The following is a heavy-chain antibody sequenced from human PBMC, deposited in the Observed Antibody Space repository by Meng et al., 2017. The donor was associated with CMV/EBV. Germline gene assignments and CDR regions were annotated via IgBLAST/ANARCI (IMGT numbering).Heavy chain of an antibody. CDR1: GFTFSSYG. J-gene: IGHJ6*02. CDR3: AKDHVVVVPAAIPDYYYYGTDV. CDR2: IRYDGSNK. D-gene: IGHD2-2*02. V-gene: IGHV3-30*02. Sequence: GESLKISCAASGFTFSSYGMHWVRQAPGKGLEWVAFIRYDGSNKYYADSVKGRFTISRDNSKNTLYLQMNSLRAEDTAVYYCAKDHVVVVPAAIPDYYYYGTDVWGQGTTVTVSS.